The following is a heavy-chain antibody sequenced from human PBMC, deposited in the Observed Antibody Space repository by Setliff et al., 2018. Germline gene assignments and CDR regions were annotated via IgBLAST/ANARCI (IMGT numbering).Heavy chain of an antibody. CDR2: IYYSGTT. V-gene: IGHV4-39*01. J-gene: IGHJ4*02. D-gene: IGHD1-1*01. Sequence: SETLSLTCTVSGDSISSSRYYWAWIHQPPGKGLGWIGNIYYSGTTYSNPSLKSRVTMSVDTSKNQFSLRLNSVTASDTAVYYCARTGTYRYFDYWGQGTRVTVSS. CDR3: ARTGTYRYFDY. CDR1: GDSISSSRYY.